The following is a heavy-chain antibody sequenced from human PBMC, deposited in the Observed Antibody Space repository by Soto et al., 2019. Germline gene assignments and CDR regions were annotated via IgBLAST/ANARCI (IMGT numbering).Heavy chain of an antibody. CDR1: GYTFQRHD. Sequence: QVQLVQSGAEVKKSVASVRLSCQASGYTFQRHDINWVRQATGQGPEWIGWMNPNTGNTGYAQKFQGRVTMTRDSSITTDYLDLSSVTSEYTAIYYCARAGRYGSSQDNTFDFWGQGTMVTVSS. CDR3: ARAGRYGSSQDNTFDF. V-gene: IGHV1-8*01. D-gene: IGHD6-19*01. J-gene: IGHJ3*01. CDR2: MNPNTGNT.